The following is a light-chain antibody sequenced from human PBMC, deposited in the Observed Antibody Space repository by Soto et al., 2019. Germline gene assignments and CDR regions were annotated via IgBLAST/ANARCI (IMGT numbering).Light chain of an antibody. V-gene: IGKV3-20*01. CDR1: QSVSSGY. J-gene: IGKJ1*01. CDR2: GAS. CDR3: QQYGDSPVT. Sequence: EIVLTQSPDTLSLSPGERATLSCRASQSVSSGYLVWYQQKPGQAPRLLIYGASSRATGIPDRFSGSGSGTDFTLTISRLEPEDFAVYYCQQYGDSPVTFGQGTKVDIK.